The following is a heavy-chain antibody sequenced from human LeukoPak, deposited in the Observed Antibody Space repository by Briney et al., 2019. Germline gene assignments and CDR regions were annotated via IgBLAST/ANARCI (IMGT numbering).Heavy chain of an antibody. J-gene: IGHJ4*02. D-gene: IGHD4-17*01. CDR3: ARVIDGDYVMADY. Sequence: SETLSLTCTVSGGSISSYYWSWIRQPPGKGLEWIGYIYYSGSTNYNPSLKSRVTISVDTSKNQFSLKLSSVTAADTAVYYCARVIDGDYVMADYWGQGTLVTVSS. V-gene: IGHV4-59*01. CDR1: GGSISSYY. CDR2: IYYSGST.